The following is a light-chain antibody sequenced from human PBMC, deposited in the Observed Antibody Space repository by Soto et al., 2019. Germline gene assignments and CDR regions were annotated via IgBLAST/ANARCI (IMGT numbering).Light chain of an antibody. Sequence: DIQMTQSPSSLSASAGDRVTITCRASQSISSYLNWYQQKPGKAPKLLIYAASNLQSEVPSRFSGSVSGTDFTLTISSLQPEDFATYFCQQSSMTPFTFGPGTKVEIK. CDR1: QSISSY. CDR2: AAS. V-gene: IGKV1-39*01. J-gene: IGKJ3*01. CDR3: QQSSMTPFT.